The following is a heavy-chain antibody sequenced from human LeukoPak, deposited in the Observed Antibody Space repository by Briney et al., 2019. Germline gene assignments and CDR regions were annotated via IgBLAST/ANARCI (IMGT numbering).Heavy chain of an antibody. Sequence: PGGSLRLSCAASGFTFSSYSMNWVRQAPGKGLEWVSSISSSSSYIYYADSVKGRFTISRDNAKNSLYLQMNSLRAEDTAVYYCARSTGTSTYYFDYWGQGTLVTVSS. J-gene: IGHJ4*02. CDR3: ARSTGTSTYYFDY. D-gene: IGHD1-1*01. V-gene: IGHV3-21*01. CDR2: ISSSSSYI. CDR1: GFTFSSYS.